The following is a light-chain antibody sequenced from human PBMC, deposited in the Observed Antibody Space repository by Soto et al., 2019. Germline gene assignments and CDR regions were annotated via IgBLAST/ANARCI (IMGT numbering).Light chain of an antibody. CDR2: GAS. V-gene: IGKV3-20*01. Sequence: EIVLTQSPGTLSLSPGERATLSCRASQSVSSSYLAWYQQKPGQAPRLLIYGASSRDTGIPDRFSGSGSGTDFNLTISRLEPEDFAVYYCQKYGSPWTLAHGTNVDIK. CDR1: QSVSSSY. CDR3: QKYGSPWT. J-gene: IGKJ1*01.